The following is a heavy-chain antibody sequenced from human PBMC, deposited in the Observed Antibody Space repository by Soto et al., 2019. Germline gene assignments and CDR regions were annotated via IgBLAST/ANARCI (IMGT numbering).Heavy chain of an antibody. V-gene: IGHV6-1*01. CDR1: GDSVSSNSAA. J-gene: IGHJ5*02. Sequence: PSQTLLLTCAISGDSVSSNSAAWNWIRQSPSRGLEWLGRTYYRSKWYNDYAVSVKSRITINPDTSKNQFSLQLNSVTPEDTAVYYCARVWGEQWLVRFGASNWFDPWGQGTLVTVSS. D-gene: IGHD6-19*01. CDR2: TYYRSKWYN. CDR3: ARVWGEQWLVRFGASNWFDP.